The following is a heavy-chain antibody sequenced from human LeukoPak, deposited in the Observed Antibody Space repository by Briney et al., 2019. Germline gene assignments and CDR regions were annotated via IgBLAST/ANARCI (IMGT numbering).Heavy chain of an antibody. CDR3: TTADVLRYFDWLLEFDY. V-gene: IGHV3-15*01. Sequence: GGSLRLSCAASGFTFSNAWMGWVRQAPGKGLEWVGRIKSKTDGGTTDYAAPVKGRFTISRDDSKNTLYLQMNSLKTEDTAVYYCTTADVLRYFDWLLEFDYWGQGTLVTVSS. CDR2: IKSKTDGGTT. J-gene: IGHJ4*02. D-gene: IGHD3-9*01. CDR1: GFTFSNAW.